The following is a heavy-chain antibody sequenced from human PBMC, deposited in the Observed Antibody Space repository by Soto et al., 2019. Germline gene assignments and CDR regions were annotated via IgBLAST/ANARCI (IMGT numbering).Heavy chain of an antibody. V-gene: IGHV4-59*01. Sequence: SETLSLTCTVSGGSMSSSTQCWIRQPPGKGLEWIGYVFYTGRANYNASLKSRVSISLDTSNYQFSLKLSSVTAADTAVYYCARDGDGRMTTNPYYYNGMDVWGPGTTVTVSS. CDR1: GGSMSSST. D-gene: IGHD4-4*01. J-gene: IGHJ6*02. CDR2: VFYTGRA. CDR3: ARDGDGRMTTNPYYYNGMDV.